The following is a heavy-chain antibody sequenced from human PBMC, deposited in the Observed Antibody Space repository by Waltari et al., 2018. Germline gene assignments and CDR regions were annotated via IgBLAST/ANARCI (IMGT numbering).Heavy chain of an antibody. CDR2: INTLTGNT. CDR3: GRVGVQSRADY. J-gene: IGHJ4*02. CDR1: GYTFTTYT. D-gene: IGHD3-10*01. V-gene: IGHV1-18*01. Sequence: QVHLVQSGAEMKKPGASVSVSCKASGYTFTTYTITWVRQAPGQGLEWMGWINTLTGNTDYAKNLQGRVTMTADTSTNTAYMELSNLRSDDSAVYYCGRVGVQSRADYWGQGTLVTVSS.